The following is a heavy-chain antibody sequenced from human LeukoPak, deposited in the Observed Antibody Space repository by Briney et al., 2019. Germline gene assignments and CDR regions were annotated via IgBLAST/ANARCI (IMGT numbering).Heavy chain of an antibody. J-gene: IGHJ4*02. CDR3: AKESVAATPLGSGYYFDY. Sequence: PGGALRLSCAASGVTFSSYSMNWVRQAPGKGGEWGSSISSRRSYIYYADSVKGRFPISRDNSKIPLYLQMNSLRAEDTAVYYCAKESVAATPLGSGYYFDYWAQGTLVTVSS. D-gene: IGHD2-15*01. CDR2: ISSRRSYI. V-gene: IGHV3-21*04. CDR1: GVTFSSYS.